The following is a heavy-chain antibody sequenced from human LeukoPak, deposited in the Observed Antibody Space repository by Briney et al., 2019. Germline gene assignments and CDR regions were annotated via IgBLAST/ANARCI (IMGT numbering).Heavy chain of an antibody. J-gene: IGHJ4*02. CDR2: IKQDGSAK. D-gene: IGHD1-26*01. Sequence: GGSLRLSCAASGFTFSTYWMSWVRQAPGKGVEWVANIKQDGSAKNYVDSAMGRFTISRDSAKNSLYLQMNSLRAEDTAVYYCAVAAGWEQAYWGQGTLVTVSS. CDR1: GFTFSTYW. CDR3: AVAAGWEQAY. V-gene: IGHV3-7*01.